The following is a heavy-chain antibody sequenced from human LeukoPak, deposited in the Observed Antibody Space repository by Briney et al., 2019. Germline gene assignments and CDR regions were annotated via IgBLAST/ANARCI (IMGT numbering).Heavy chain of an antibody. D-gene: IGHD6-13*01. CDR1: GGSISSGGYS. J-gene: IGHJ4*02. CDR3: ARGDSSSWYCDY. V-gene: IGHV4-61*02. Sequence: SETLSLTCAVSGGSISSGGYSWSWIRQPPGKGLEWIGRIYTSGSTNYNPSLKSRVTISVDTSKNQFSLKLSSVTAADTAVYYCARGDSSSWYCDYWGQGTLVTVSS. CDR2: IYTSGST.